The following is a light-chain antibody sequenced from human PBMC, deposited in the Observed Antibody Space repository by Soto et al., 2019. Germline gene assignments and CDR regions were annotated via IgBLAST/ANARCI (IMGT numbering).Light chain of an antibody. Sequence: IWLTQAPGTLSLSPGERATLSCMSSQSVSSSYLAWYQQKPGQAPRLLVYGASSRATGIPDRFSGSGSGTDLTLTISRVEPEDFAVYYCQHYGSSPFTFGPGTKVDIK. CDR2: GAS. CDR3: QHYGSSPFT. V-gene: IGKV3-20*01. J-gene: IGKJ3*01. CDR1: QSVSSSY.